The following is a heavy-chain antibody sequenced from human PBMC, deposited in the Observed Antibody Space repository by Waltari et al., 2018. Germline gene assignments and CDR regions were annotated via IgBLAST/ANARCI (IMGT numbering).Heavy chain of an antibody. CDR1: GGTFSSHA. CDR2: IIPIFGTA. V-gene: IGHV1-69*08. Sequence: QVQLVQSGAEVKKPGSSVKVSCKASGGTFSSHAISWVRQAPGQGLEWMGRIIPIFGTANYAQKFQGRVTITADKSTSTAYMELSSLRSEDTAVYYCARAPRSGYAKGWFDPWGQGTLVTVSS. CDR3: ARAPRSGYAKGWFDP. D-gene: IGHD5-12*01. J-gene: IGHJ5*02.